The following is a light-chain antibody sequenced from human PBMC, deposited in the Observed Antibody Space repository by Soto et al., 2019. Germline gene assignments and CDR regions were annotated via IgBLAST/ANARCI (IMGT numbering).Light chain of an antibody. J-gene: IGKJ1*01. CDR2: SAS. Sequence: IHRTQSPSSLSASVGDRVTITCRASQGISNYLACYQHKPVKFXDVLIDSASTLHSGVPPRFSGSGSGTDFTLTISSLQPEDFATYYCQQTLSFPPTFGQGTKVDIK. CDR3: QQTLSFPPT. V-gene: IGKV1-27*01. CDR1: QGISNY.